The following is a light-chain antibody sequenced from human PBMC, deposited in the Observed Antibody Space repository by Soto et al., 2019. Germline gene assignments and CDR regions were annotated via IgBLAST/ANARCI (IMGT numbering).Light chain of an antibody. Sequence: QSALTQPPSVSGSPGQSVTISCTGTSSDVGTYNRVSWYQQPPGTAPKLIIYEVSYRPSGVPDRFSGSKSGNTASLTISGLQAEDEADYYCQSYDTFLSAVVFGGGTKLTVL. J-gene: IGLJ2*01. CDR3: QSYDTFLSAVV. CDR1: SSDVGTYNR. V-gene: IGLV2-18*01. CDR2: EVS.